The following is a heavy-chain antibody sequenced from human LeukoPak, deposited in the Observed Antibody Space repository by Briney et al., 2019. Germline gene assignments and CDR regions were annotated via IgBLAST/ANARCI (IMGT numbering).Heavy chain of an antibody. CDR2: TRNKANSYTT. J-gene: IGHJ4*02. V-gene: IGHV3-72*01. CDR1: GFTVNNNY. D-gene: IGHD4-17*01. CDR3: VVDGDYGYDY. Sequence: PGGSLRLSCAASGFTVNNNYMDWVRQAPGKGLEWVGRTRNKANSYTTEYAASVKGRFTISRDDSKNSLYLQMNSLKTEDTAVYYCVVDGDYGYDYWGQGTLVTVSS.